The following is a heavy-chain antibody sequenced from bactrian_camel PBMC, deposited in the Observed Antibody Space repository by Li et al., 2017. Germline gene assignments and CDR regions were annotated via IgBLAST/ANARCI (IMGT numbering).Heavy chain of an antibody. Sequence: HVQLVESGGGSVQAGGSLRLSCTASGDTVSAYCMAWFRQTPGNEREGVAAISSGGRTTIYDDSIKGRFTISQDNSITTLYLQMDALKPDDTAMYYCAAAPAWICKQDVRFPEKDFYYWGQGTQVTVS. CDR1: GDTVSAYC. V-gene: IGHV3S1*01. J-gene: IGHJ6*01. CDR2: ISSGGRTT. D-gene: IGHD7*01. CDR3: AAAPAWICKQDVRFPEKDFYY.